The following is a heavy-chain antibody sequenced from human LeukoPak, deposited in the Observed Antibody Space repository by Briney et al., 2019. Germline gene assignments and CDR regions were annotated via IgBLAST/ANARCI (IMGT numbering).Heavy chain of an antibody. Sequence: GGSLRLSCAASGFTFSSYAMSWVRQAPGKGLEWVSAISGSGGSTYYADSVKGRFTISRDNSKNTLYLQMNSLRAEDTAVYYCAKVPEKYVDDCSVGSCYSFDYWGQGTLVTVSS. CDR3: AKVPEKYVDDCSVGSCYSFDY. CDR2: ISGSGGST. J-gene: IGHJ4*02. D-gene: IGHD2-15*01. V-gene: IGHV3-23*01. CDR1: GFTFSSYA.